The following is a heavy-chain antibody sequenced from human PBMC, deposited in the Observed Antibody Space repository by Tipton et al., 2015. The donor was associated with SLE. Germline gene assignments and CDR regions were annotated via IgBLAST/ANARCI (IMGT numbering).Heavy chain of an antibody. Sequence: SLRLSCTASGFTFGGYSLSWVRQAPGKGLEWISFITISSSTISYADSVKGRFGISRDDAANSLYLQMNSLGAEDTGIYYCARGQNHAFDIWGRGTMVTVSS. V-gene: IGHV3-48*03. CDR2: ITISSSTI. D-gene: IGHD2/OR15-2a*01. CDR3: ARGQNHAFDI. CDR1: GFTFGGYS. J-gene: IGHJ3*02.